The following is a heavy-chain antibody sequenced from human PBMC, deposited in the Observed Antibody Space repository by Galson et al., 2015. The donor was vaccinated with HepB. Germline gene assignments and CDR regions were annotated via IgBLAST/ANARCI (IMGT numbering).Heavy chain of an antibody. J-gene: IGHJ4*02. V-gene: IGHV3-48*04. CDR1: TFIFSTYS. D-gene: IGHD5-12*01. Sequence: SLRLSCAASTFIFSTYSMNWVRQAPGKGLEWVSYISSSNTTIYYADSVKGRFTISRDNAKNSLYLQINSLRAEDTAVYYCVLLRGYDLKPLDYWGQGTLVTVSS. CDR3: VLLRGYDLKPLDY. CDR2: ISSSNTTI.